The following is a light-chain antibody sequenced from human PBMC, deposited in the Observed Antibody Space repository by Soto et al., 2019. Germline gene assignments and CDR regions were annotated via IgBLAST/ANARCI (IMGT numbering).Light chain of an antibody. CDR3: QQYSNSAWT. CDR1: QSVSSSY. Sequence: EIVLTQSPGTLSLSPGERATLSCRASQSVSSSYLASYQQKPGQAPRLLIFGASSRATGIPDRFSGSGSESDFTLTITRLEPEDFAVYYCQQYSNSAWTFGQGTRVEIK. CDR2: GAS. V-gene: IGKV3-20*01. J-gene: IGKJ1*01.